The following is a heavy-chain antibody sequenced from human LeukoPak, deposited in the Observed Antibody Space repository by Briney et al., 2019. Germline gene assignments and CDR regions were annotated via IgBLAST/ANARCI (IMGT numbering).Heavy chain of an antibody. D-gene: IGHD3-9*01. CDR3: ARATRVLRHFDWLTSLDY. Sequence: SETLSLTCAVYAGSFSSYYWSWIRQPPGKGLEWIGEINHSGSTNYNPSLKSRVTISVDTSKNQFSLKLRSVTAADTAVYYCARATRVLRHFDWLTSLDYSGQGTLVTVSS. V-gene: IGHV4-34*01. CDR2: INHSGST. CDR1: AGSFSSYY. J-gene: IGHJ4*02.